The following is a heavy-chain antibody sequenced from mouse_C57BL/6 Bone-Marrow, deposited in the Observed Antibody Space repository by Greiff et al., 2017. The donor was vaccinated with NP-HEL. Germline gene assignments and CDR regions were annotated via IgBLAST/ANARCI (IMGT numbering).Heavy chain of an antibody. CDR3: ARYDYDSYYYAMDY. CDR1: VYTFTSYW. Sequence: VQLQHPLSYLFIPFSSVKLSCKASVYTFTSYWMHWVKQRPIQGLEWIGNIDPSDSETHYNQKFKDKATLTVDKPSSTAYMQLSSLTSEDSAVYYCARYDYDSYYYAMDYWGQGTSVTVSS. J-gene: IGHJ4*01. V-gene: IGHV1-52*01. CDR2: IDPSDSET. D-gene: IGHD2-4*01.